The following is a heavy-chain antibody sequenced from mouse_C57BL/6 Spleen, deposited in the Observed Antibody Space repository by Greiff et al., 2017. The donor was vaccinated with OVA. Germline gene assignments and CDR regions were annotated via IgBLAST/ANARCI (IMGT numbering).Heavy chain of an antibody. D-gene: IGHD1-1*01. V-gene: IGHV1-26*01. CDR3: ASGSSYWYFDV. J-gene: IGHJ1*03. CDR1: GYTFTDYY. Sequence: EVKLMESGPELVKPGASVKISCKASGYTFTDYYMNWVKQSHGKSLEWIGDINPNNGGTSYNQKFKGKATLTVDKSSSTAYMELRSLTSEDSAVYYCASGSSYWYFDVWGTGTTVTVSS. CDR2: INPNNGGT.